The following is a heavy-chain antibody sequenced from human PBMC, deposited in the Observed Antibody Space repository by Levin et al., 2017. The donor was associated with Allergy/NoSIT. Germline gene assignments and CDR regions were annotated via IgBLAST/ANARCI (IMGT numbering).Heavy chain of an antibody. D-gene: IGHD3-22*01. CDR2: IYTSGST. Sequence: PSETLSLTCTVSGGSISSYYWSWIRQPAGKGLEWIGRIYTSGSTNYNPSLKSRVTMSVDTSKNQFSLKLSSVTAADTAVYYCARGARYDSSGYYPFDYWGQGTLVTVSS. V-gene: IGHV4-4*07. CDR3: ARGARYDSSGYYPFDY. J-gene: IGHJ4*02. CDR1: GGSISSYY.